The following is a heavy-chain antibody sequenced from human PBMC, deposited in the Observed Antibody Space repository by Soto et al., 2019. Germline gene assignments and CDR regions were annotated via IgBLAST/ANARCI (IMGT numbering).Heavy chain of an antibody. CDR2: IFHSGDT. CDR1: GDSISNSRW. Sequence: QVQLQESGPGLVKPSGTLSLTCAVSGDSISNSRWWTWVRQPPGKGLEWIGVIFHSGDTNYNPSLKSRVIISADKSQNQFSLKVSSVTAADTAVYYCAYSTGWYRHDVWGQGTLVTVSS. CDR3: AYSTGWYRHDV. V-gene: IGHV4-4*02. J-gene: IGHJ3*01. D-gene: IGHD6-19*01.